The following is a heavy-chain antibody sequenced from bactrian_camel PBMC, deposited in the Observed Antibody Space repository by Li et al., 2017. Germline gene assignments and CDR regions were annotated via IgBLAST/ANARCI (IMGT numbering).Heavy chain of an antibody. CDR2: IYSGGEPT. D-gene: IGHD5*01. J-gene: IGHJ4*01. CDR1: GLTFVGGNC. V-gene: IGHV3S40*01. Sequence: VQLVESGGGSVQAGGSLTLSCAASGLTFVGGNCMGWFRQAPGREREGVAGIYSGGEPTYYDESVKGRFTISQDSATNTVYLQMNNLKPEDSARYYCAAGSVSPLFAGGSESLQSREYKYWGQGTQVT. CDR3: AAGSVSPLFAGGSESLQSREYKY.